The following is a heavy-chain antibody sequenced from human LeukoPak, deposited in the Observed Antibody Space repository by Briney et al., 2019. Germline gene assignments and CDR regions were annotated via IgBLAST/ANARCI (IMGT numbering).Heavy chain of an antibody. CDR3: AKGDYYDFDS. CDR2: ISSSGGGT. Sequence: GGSLRLSCAASRFTFSSYAVTWVRQAPGKGLEWVSRISSSGGGTHYADSVKGRFTISRDNSKNTLYLQMNSLRAEDTAVYYCAKGDYYDFDSWGQGTLVTVSS. J-gene: IGHJ5*01. V-gene: IGHV3-23*01. D-gene: IGHD3-22*01. CDR1: RFTFSSYA.